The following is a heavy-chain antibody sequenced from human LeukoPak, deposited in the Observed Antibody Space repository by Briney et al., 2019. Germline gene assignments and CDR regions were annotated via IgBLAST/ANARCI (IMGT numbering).Heavy chain of an antibody. CDR2: ISAYNGNT. J-gene: IGHJ6*02. Sequence: ASVKVSCKASGYTFTSYGISWVRQAPGQGLEWMGWISAYNGNTNYAQKLQGRVTMTTDTSTSTAYMELRSLRSDDTAVYYCATYYYDSSGYLGLYYYYYGMDVWGQGTTVTVSS. CDR1: GYTFTSYG. V-gene: IGHV1-18*01. CDR3: ATYYYDSSGYLGLYYYYYGMDV. D-gene: IGHD3-22*01.